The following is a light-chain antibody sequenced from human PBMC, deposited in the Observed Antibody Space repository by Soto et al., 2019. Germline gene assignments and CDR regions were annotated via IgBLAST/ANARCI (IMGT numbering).Light chain of an antibody. CDR1: QGISSY. V-gene: IGKV1-9*01. CDR2: AAS. J-gene: IGKJ1*01. Sequence: TQLTQSPSSLSASVGDRVTITFWASQGISSYLAWLQQKPGKAPILLIYAASTLQSGVPSRFSGSGSGTDFTLTISSLQPEDFATYYCQQLENFPLTFGQGTKVDI. CDR3: QQLENFPLT.